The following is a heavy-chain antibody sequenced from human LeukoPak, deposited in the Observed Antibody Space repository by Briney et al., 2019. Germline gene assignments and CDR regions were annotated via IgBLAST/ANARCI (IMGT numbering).Heavy chain of an antibody. CDR2: IYYSGST. CDR1: GGSISSYY. Sequence: SETLSLTCTVSGGSISSYYWSWIRQPPGKGLEWIGYIYYSGSTNYNPSLKSRVTISVDTSKNQFSLKLSSVTAADTAVYYCARERYSSGWYGGVDYWGQGTLVTVSS. J-gene: IGHJ4*02. CDR3: ARERYSSGWYGGVDY. V-gene: IGHV4-59*01. D-gene: IGHD6-19*01.